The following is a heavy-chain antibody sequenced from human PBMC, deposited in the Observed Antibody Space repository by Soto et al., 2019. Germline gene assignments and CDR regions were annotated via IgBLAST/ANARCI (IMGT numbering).Heavy chain of an antibody. Sequence: GSGPTLVNPTQTLTLTCTFSGFSLSTSGMCVSWIRQPPGKALEWLALIDWDDDKYYSTSLKTRLTISKDTSKNQVVLTMTNMDSVDTATYYCARTYLGYCSGGSCSQDYYYYYGMDVWGQGTTVTVSS. CDR2: IDWDDDK. D-gene: IGHD2-15*01. CDR3: ARTYLGYCSGGSCSQDYYYYYGMDV. V-gene: IGHV2-70*01. J-gene: IGHJ6*02. CDR1: GFSLSTSGMC.